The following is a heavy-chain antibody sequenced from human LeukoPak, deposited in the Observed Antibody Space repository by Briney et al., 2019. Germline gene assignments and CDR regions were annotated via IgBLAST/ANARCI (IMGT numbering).Heavy chain of an antibody. CDR3: ARTNWDLFDY. J-gene: IGHJ4*02. CDR1: GFSLSTTGVG. D-gene: IGHD7-27*01. CDR2: IYWDDDK. V-gene: IGHV2-5*02. Sequence: SGPTLVKPTQTLTLTCTFSGFSLSTTGVGVNWIRQSPGKALEWLALIYWDDDKRYSPSLKSGLTITKDTSKNQVVLTMTNMDPVDTATYYCARTNWDLFDYWGQGTLVTVSS.